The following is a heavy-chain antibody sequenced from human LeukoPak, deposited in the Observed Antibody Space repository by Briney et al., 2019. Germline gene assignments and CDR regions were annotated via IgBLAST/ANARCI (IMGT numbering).Heavy chain of an antibody. CDR3: ARAPVTSCSGVLCYPFDY. CDR2: IKQDGSEK. V-gene: IGHV3-7*03. D-gene: IGHD2-15*01. Sequence: GGSLRLSCAASGFTFSSYWMSWVRQAPGKGLEWVANIKQDGSEKYYVDSVKGRFTISRDNAKNSLYLQMNSLRAKDAAVYYCARAPVTSCSGVLCYPFDYWGQGTLVTVSS. J-gene: IGHJ4*02. CDR1: GFTFSSYW.